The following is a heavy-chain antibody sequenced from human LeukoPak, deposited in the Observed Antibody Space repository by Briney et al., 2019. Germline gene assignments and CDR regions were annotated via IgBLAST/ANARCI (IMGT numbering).Heavy chain of an antibody. CDR1: GYTFTSYD. CDR2: MNPNSGNT. CDR3: ARGLTAAVGAGVDY. D-gene: IGHD2-21*02. J-gene: IGHJ4*02. Sequence: ASVRVSCKASGYTFTSYDINWVRQATGQGLEWMGWMNPNSGNTGYAQKFQGRVTMTRNTSIGTASMELSSLRSEDTAVYYCARGLTAAVGAGVDYWGQGTLVTVSS. V-gene: IGHV1-8*01.